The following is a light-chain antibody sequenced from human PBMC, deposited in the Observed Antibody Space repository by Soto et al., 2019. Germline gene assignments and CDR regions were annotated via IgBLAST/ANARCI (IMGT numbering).Light chain of an antibody. J-gene: IGKJ2*01. Sequence: DTQMTQSPSTLSASVGDTVTITCRARQNINNWLAWYQQKPEKVPKLLIYGASTLEDGVPSRFSGSRSGTEFTLTINSLPPDDFATYYCQRYDGYFGQGTKLEIK. CDR1: QNINNW. CDR3: QRYDGY. CDR2: GAS. V-gene: IGKV1-5*01.